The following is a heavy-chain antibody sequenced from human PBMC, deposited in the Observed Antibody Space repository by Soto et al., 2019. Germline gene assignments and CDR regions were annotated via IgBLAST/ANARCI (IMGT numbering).Heavy chain of an antibody. V-gene: IGHV3-9*01. J-gene: IGHJ4*02. CDR2: ISWNSDTI. CDR1: GFTFDDYG. D-gene: IGHD3-9*01. CDR3: AKDIMPCVDWLLYNFDY. Sequence: GGSLRLSCAVSGFTFDDYGMHWVRQAPGKGLEWVSGISWNSDTIGYADSVKGRFSISRDNAKNSLYLQMNSLRAEDTALYYCAKDIMPCVDWLLYNFDYWGQGTLVTVSS.